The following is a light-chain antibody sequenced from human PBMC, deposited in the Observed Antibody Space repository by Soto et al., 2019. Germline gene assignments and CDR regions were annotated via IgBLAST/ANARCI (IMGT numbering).Light chain of an antibody. CDR2: EVN. Sequence: QSALTQPPSASGSPGQSVTISCTGTSSDVGGYNYVSWYQQYPGKAPKLIIYEVNKRPSGVPDRFSGSKSGNTASLTVSGLQAEDEADYYCSSYAGSHLYVFATGTKLTVL. J-gene: IGLJ1*01. CDR1: SSDVGGYNY. V-gene: IGLV2-8*01. CDR3: SSYAGSHLYV.